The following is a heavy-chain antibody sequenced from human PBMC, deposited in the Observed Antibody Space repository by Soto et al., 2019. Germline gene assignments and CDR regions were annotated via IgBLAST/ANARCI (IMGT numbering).Heavy chain of an antibody. CDR2: IIPIFATA. V-gene: IGHV1-69*13. Sequence: ASVKVSCKASGGTFSSYAISWVRQAPGQGLEWMGGIIPIFATANYAQKFQGRVMITVDESTSTAYMELSSLRSEDTAVYYCARSVSFRYQLLKRGMDLWGQGTTVTVSS. CDR1: GGTFSSYA. J-gene: IGHJ6*02. CDR3: ARSVSFRYQLLKRGMDL. D-gene: IGHD2-2*01.